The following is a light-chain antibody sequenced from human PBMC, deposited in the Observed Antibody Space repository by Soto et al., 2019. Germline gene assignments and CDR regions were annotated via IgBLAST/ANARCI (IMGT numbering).Light chain of an antibody. CDR1: ASLEYSDGIAY. V-gene: IGKV2-30*01. CDR3: MQATHWPIT. J-gene: IGKJ5*01. Sequence: DVVMTQSPLSLPVARGQPASIAFRSTASLEYSDGIAYFSWFQQRPGRSPRXLIYKVSNRDSGVPARFSGSGSGTDFALKISRVEADDVGVYYCMQATHWPITFGQGTRLEIK. CDR2: KVS.